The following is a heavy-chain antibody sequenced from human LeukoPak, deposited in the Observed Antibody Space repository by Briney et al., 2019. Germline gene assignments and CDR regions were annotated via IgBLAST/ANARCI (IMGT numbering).Heavy chain of an antibody. J-gene: IGHJ3*02. CDR2: VSYDGSNK. CDR3: ARDPTIYDSSGPVGDAFDI. D-gene: IGHD3-22*01. V-gene: IGHV3-30*03. Sequence: GGSLRLSCAASGFTFSSCGMHWVRQAPGKGLEWVAVVSYDGSNKYYADSVKGRFTISRDNSKNTLYLQMNSLRAEDTAVYYCARDPTIYDSSGPVGDAFDIWGQGTMVTVSS. CDR1: GFTFSSCG.